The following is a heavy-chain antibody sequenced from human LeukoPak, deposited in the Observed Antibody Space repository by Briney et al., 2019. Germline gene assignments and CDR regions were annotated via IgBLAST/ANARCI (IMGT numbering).Heavy chain of an antibody. J-gene: IGHJ4*02. Sequence: ASVKVSCKASGGTFSSYAISWVRQARGQGLEWMGWINPNSGGTNYAQKFQGWVTMTRDTSISTAYMELSRLRSDDTAVYYCARGGVRYFDWSALYYFDYWGQGTLVTVSS. CDR1: GGTFSSYA. D-gene: IGHD3-9*01. CDR3: ARGGVRYFDWSALYYFDY. CDR2: INPNSGGT. V-gene: IGHV1-2*04.